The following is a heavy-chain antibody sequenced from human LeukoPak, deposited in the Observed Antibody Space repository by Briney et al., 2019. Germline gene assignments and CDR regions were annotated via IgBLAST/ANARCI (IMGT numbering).Heavy chain of an antibody. V-gene: IGHV4-4*07. CDR3: ARSGITMVRGVIDEDY. D-gene: IGHD3-10*01. Sequence: PSETLSLTCTVSGGSISSYYWSWIGQPAGKGLDWIGRIYTSGSTNNNPSLKSRVTISVDTSKNQFSLKLSSVTAADTAVYYCARSGITMVRGVIDEDYWGQGTLVTVSS. J-gene: IGHJ4*02. CDR1: GGSISSYY. CDR2: IYTSGST.